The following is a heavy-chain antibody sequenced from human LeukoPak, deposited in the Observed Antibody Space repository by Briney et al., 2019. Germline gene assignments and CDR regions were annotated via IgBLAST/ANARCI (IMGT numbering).Heavy chain of an antibody. J-gene: IGHJ4*02. CDR2: ISANGDIA. V-gene: IGHV3-23*01. CDR3: AKDIVVVPAATYDY. D-gene: IGHD2-2*01. CDR1: GFTLTNYA. Sequence: GGSLRLSCSASGFTLTNYAMSWVRQAPGKGLEWVSGISANGDIAYYGDSVKGRFTMSRDNSKNTLYLQMNSLRAEDTAVYYCAKDIVVVPAATYDYWGQGTLVTVSS.